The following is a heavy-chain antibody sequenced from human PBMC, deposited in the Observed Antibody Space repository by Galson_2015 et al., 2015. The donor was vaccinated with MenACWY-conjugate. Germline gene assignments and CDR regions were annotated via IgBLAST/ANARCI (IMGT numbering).Heavy chain of an antibody. CDR2: IYHSGST. CDR1: GYSISSGYY. Sequence: SETLSLTCTVSGYSISSGYYWGWIRQPPGKGLEWIGSIYHSGSTYYNPSLKSRVTISVDTSKNQFSLKLSSVTAADTAVYYCARQVWGRAGDHGSPIYFDYWGQGTLVTVSS. CDR3: ARQVWGRAGDHGSPIYFDY. V-gene: IGHV4-38-2*02. J-gene: IGHJ4*02. D-gene: IGHD7-27*01.